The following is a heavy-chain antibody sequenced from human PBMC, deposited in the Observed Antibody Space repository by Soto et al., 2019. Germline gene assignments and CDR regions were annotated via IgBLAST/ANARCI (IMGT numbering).Heavy chain of an antibody. D-gene: IGHD1-26*01. J-gene: IGHJ4*02. Sequence: GGSLRLSCAASGFTLSDHYMDWVRQAPGKGLEWVGRTRNKANSYTTEYAASVKGRFTISRDYSKNSLYLQMNSLKTEDTAVYYCVRGIVGGTRFFDYWGQGTLVTVSS. V-gene: IGHV3-72*01. CDR1: GFTLSDHY. CDR3: VRGIVGGTRFFDY. CDR2: TRNKANSYTT.